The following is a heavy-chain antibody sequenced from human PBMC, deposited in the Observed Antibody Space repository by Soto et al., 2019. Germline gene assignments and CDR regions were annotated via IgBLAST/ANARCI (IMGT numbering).Heavy chain of an antibody. V-gene: IGHV5-10-1*01. Sequence: PGESLKISCKASGYSFTSYWISWVRQMPGKGLEWMGRVAPSDSYTNYSPSFHGHVTISADKSISTAYLQWSRLQASDTAMFSCPSLGDSSSNYYYYGWDGWRKETTV. J-gene: IGHJ6*04. CDR3: PSLGDSSSNYYYYGWDG. CDR2: VAPSDSYT. CDR1: GYSFTSYW. D-gene: IGHD6-6*01.